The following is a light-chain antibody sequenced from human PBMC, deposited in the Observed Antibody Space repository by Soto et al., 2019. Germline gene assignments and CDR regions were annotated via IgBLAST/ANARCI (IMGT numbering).Light chain of an antibody. CDR1: QSISSW. CDR2: DAS. Sequence: DIQMTQSPSTLSASVGDRVTITCRASQSISSWLAWYQQKPGKAPKLLIYDASSLESGVPSRFSGSGSGTEFTLTLSSLRPDDFATYYCQQYNSYSGTFGGGTKVEIK. CDR3: QQYNSYSGT. V-gene: IGKV1-5*01. J-gene: IGKJ4*01.